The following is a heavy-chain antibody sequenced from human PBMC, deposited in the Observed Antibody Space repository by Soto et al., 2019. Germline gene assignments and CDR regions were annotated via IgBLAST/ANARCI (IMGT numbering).Heavy chain of an antibody. V-gene: IGHV3-33*08. CDR2: IGGNGADT. J-gene: IGHJ4*02. CDR3: AIPSGLTVTGPDY. CDR1: GFTFSSYG. Sequence: QVQLVESGGGVVQPGRSLRLSCAASGFTFSSYGMHWVRQAPGKGLEWVAVIGGNGADTYYADSVKGRFTISRDNSKNTLYLQMNSLRAEDTAVYFCAIPSGLTVTGPDYWGQGTLVTVSS. D-gene: IGHD6-19*01.